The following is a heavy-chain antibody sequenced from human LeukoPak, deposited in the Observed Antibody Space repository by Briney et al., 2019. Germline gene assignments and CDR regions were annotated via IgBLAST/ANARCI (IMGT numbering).Heavy chain of an antibody. CDR3: ARGDIWFGEFDP. CDR2: MNPNRGNT. D-gene: IGHD3-10*01. Sequence: ASVKVSCKASGYTFTSYDINWVRQATGQGLEWMGWMNPNRGNTGYAQKFQGRVTMTRNTSISTAYMELSSLRSEDTAVYYCARGDIWFGEFDPWGQGTLVTVSS. J-gene: IGHJ5*02. CDR1: GYTFTSYD. V-gene: IGHV1-8*01.